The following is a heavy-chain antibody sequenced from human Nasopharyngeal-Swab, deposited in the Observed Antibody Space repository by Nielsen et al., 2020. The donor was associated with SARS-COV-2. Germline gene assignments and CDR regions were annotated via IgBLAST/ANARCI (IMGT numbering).Heavy chain of an antibody. J-gene: IGHJ6*02. CDR2: INHSGST. CDR3: ARGGNGDYVRSYYYYYGMDV. V-gene: IGHV4-34*01. D-gene: IGHD3-10*02. Sequence: VRQMPGKGLEWIGEINHSGSTNYNPSLKSRVTISVDTSKNQFSLKLSSVTAADTAVYYCARGGNGDYVRSYYYYYGMDVWGQGTTVTVSS.